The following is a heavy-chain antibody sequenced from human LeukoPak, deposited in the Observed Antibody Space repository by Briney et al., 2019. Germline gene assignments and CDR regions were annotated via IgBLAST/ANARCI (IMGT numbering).Heavy chain of an antibody. CDR1: GFTFSIYA. V-gene: IGHV3-23*01. CDR3: VRDRPDYYDSSGHYYRRNGDH. D-gene: IGHD3-22*01. J-gene: IGHJ5*02. CDR2: ITSRDGTT. Sequence: GGSLRLSCAASGFTFSIYAMSWVRQIPGKGLEWVSSITSRDGTTYYTDSVKGRFTISRDNSENTLYLQMNRLRAEDTAIYYCVRDRPDYYDSSGHYYRRNGDHWGQGTLVTVSS.